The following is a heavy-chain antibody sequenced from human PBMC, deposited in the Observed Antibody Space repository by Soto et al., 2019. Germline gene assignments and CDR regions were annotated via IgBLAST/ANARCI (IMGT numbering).Heavy chain of an antibody. CDR2: ISYDGSNK. J-gene: IGHJ4*02. V-gene: IGHV3-30*18. Sequence: GGSLRLSCAASGFTFSSYGMHWVRQAPGKGLEWVAVISYDGSNKYYADSVKGRFTISRDNSKNTLYLQMNSLRAEDTAVYYCAKDSGWLRYFDYWGQGTLVTVSS. D-gene: IGHD5-12*01. CDR1: GFTFSSYG. CDR3: AKDSGWLRYFDY.